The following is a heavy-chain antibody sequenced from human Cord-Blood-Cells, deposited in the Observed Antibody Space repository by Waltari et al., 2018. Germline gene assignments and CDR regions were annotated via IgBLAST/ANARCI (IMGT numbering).Heavy chain of an antibody. CDR3: ARLPYYDFWSGSPFDY. CDR2: INHSGST. D-gene: IGHD3-3*01. V-gene: IGHV4-34*01. CDR1: GGSFSGYY. J-gene: IGHJ4*02. Sequence: QVQLQQWGAGLLKPSETLSLTCAVYGGSFSGYYWSWIRQPPGKGLEWIGEINHSGSTNDNPALKSRVTISVGTSKNQFSLKLSSVTAADTAVYYCARLPYYDFWSGSPFDYWGQGTLVTVSS.